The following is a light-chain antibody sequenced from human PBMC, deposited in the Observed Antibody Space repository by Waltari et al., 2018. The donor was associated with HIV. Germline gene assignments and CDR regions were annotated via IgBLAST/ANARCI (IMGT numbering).Light chain of an antibody. CDR3: QAWDSSTEV. Sequence: SYELTQPPSVSVSPGQTASITCSGDKLGDKYACWYQQKAGQSPVLVIYRDRKRPSGIPERFSGSNSGNTATLTISGTQAMDEADYYCQAWDSSTEVFGGGTKLTVL. V-gene: IGLV3-1*01. CDR1: KLGDKY. CDR2: RDR. J-gene: IGLJ2*01.